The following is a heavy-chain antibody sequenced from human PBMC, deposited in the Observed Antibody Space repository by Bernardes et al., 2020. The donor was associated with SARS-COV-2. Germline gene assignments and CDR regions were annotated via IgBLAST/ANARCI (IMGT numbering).Heavy chain of an antibody. Sequence: GGSLRLSCAASEFTLRSYEMNWVRQAPGKGLEWISYISSGGSTRYYADSVKGRFTISRDNAKNSLYLQMSSLRADDTAVYYCARIVTHPLDVWGQGTTVTVSS. J-gene: IGHJ6*02. D-gene: IGHD1-26*01. CDR2: ISSGGSTR. V-gene: IGHV3-48*03. CDR3: ARIVTHPLDV. CDR1: EFTLRSYE.